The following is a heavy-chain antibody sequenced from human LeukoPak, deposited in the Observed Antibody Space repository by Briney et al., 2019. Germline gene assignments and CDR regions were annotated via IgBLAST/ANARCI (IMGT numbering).Heavy chain of an antibody. CDR1: GFTFGDYA. V-gene: IGHV3-23*01. CDR3: AKDAPSVAGIMGPKLIITHYDY. Sequence: PGGSLRLSCTASGFTFGDYAMSWVRQAPGKGLEWVSAISGSGGSTYYADSVKGRFTISRDNSKNTLYLQMNSLRAEDTAVYYCAKDAPSVAGIMGPKLIITHYDYWGQGTLVTVSS. CDR2: ISGSGGST. J-gene: IGHJ4*02. D-gene: IGHD6-19*01.